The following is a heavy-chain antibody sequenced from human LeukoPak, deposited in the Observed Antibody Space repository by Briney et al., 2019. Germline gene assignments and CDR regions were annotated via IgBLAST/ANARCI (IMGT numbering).Heavy chain of an antibody. Sequence: GGSLRLSCAASGFTFSSYAMHWVRQAPGKGLEWVAVISYGGSNKYYADSVKGRFTISRDNSKNTLYLQMNSLRAEDTAVYYCARSLEWSALWGQGTLVTVSS. V-gene: IGHV3-30*01. J-gene: IGHJ4*02. CDR2: ISYGGSNK. CDR1: GFTFSSYA. CDR3: ARSLEWSAL. D-gene: IGHD3-3*01.